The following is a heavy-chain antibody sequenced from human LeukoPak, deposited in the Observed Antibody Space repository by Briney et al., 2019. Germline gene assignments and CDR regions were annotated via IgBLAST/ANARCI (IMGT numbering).Heavy chain of an antibody. J-gene: IGHJ3*02. D-gene: IGHD3-9*01. CDR2: IYSGGST. CDR3: AGDKRYFDWAPDAFDM. CDR1: GFTVSSNS. Sequence: PGGSLRLSCAASGFTVSSNSMSWVRQAPGKGLEWVSIIYSGGSTYYADSVKGRFTISRDNSKNMLYLQMNSLRAEDTAVYYCAGDKRYFDWAPDAFDMWGQGTMVTVSS. V-gene: IGHV3-66*01.